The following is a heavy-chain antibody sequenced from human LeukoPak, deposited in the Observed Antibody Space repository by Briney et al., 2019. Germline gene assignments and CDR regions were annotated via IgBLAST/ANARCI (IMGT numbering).Heavy chain of an antibody. CDR1: GDSISGYY. CDR2: VHYSGST. V-gene: IGHV4-59*08. D-gene: IGHD6-6*01. CDR3: ARHSSLQGYYFDY. J-gene: IGHJ4*02. Sequence: SETLSLTCTISGDSISGYYWSWIRQPPGKGLEWIGNVHYSGSTTYHPSLQSRVTISVDTSKKQFSLKLRSVTAADSAVYYCARHSSLQGYYFDYWGRGTLVTVSS.